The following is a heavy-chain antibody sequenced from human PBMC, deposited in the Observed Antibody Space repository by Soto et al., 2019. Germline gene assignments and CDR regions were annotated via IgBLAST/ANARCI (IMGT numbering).Heavy chain of an antibody. CDR2: IYWNNDRI. Sequence: EVQLVESGGGLVQPGGSLRLSCVASGFTSIDYAMHWIRQAPGKGLEWVSGIYWNNDRIDYADSVKGRFTISRDNAKNSLYLQMNSLRAEDSALYYCLIDISPGGLDNWGQGTLVTVSS. J-gene: IGHJ4*02. CDR1: GFTSIDYA. V-gene: IGHV3-9*02. D-gene: IGHD3-10*01. CDR3: LIDISPGGLDN.